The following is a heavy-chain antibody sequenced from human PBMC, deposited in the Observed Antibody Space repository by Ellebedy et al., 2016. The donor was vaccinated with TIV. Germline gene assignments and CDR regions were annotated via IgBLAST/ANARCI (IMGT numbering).Heavy chain of an antibody. D-gene: IGHD2-21*02. CDR1: GFTFSSYA. J-gene: IGHJ6*02. Sequence: GESLKISXAASGFTFSSYAMHWVRQAPGKGLEWVAVISYDGSNKYYADSVKGRFTISRDNSKNTLYLQMNSLRAEDTAVYYCARELHIVVVTEARENYYYYGMDVWGQGTTVTVSS. CDR2: ISYDGSNK. V-gene: IGHV3-30-3*01. CDR3: ARELHIVVVTEARENYYYYGMDV.